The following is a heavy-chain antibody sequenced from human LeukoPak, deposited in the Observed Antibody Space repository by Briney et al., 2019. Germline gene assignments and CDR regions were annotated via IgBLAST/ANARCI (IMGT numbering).Heavy chain of an antibody. Sequence: ASVKVSYKASGYTFTDCYMHWVRQAPGQGLEWMGWINPNSGGAHYAQKFQGRVSMTRDTSISTIYMELSRLTSGDTAVYYCARQASGGWYYDYWGQGTLVTVSS. J-gene: IGHJ4*02. CDR1: GYTFTDCY. CDR2: INPNSGGA. CDR3: ARQASGGWYYDY. D-gene: IGHD6-19*01. V-gene: IGHV1-2*02.